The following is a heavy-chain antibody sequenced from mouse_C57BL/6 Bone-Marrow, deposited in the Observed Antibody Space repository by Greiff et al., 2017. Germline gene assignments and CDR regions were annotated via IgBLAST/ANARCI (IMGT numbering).Heavy chain of an antibody. D-gene: IGHD1-1*02. V-gene: IGHV1-85*01. Sequence: VQLQESGPELVKPGASVKLSCKASGYTFTSYDINWVKQRPGQGLEWIGWIYPRDGITKYNEKFKGKATLTVDTSSSTAYMELHSLTSEDSAVYFWAPNCVSRLVAEGFAYWGQGTLVTVSA. CDR1: GYTFTSYD. CDR3: APNCVSRLVAEGFAY. CDR2: IYPRDGIT. J-gene: IGHJ3*01.